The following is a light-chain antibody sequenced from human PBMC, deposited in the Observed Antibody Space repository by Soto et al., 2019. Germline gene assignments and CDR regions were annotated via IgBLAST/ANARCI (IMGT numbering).Light chain of an antibody. J-gene: IGKJ1*01. CDR2: KAS. CDR1: QSISTW. CDR3: QQYNSYFQT. V-gene: IGKV1-5*03. Sequence: EIKVKKSPSAVSASVGDRVTITCLDSQSISTWLAWYQQKPGKAPKLLIYKASSLESGVPSRFSGSGSGTEFTLTISSLQPDDLATYYCQQYNSYFQTFGQGTNVDI.